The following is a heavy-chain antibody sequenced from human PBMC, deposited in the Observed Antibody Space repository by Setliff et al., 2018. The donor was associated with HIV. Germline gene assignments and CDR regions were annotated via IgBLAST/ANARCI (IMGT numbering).Heavy chain of an antibody. J-gene: IGHJ4*02. Sequence: PGGSLRLSCAASGFTFSSYAMSWVRQTPEKGLEWVSIITSGGSTYYADSAKGRFIISRDNSQNTLYLQMNSLRADDTAICYCAKGFRPVDTALVSGPTYWGQGIRVTVSS. CDR3: AKGFRPVDTALVSGPTY. CDR1: GFTFSSYA. CDR2: ITSGGST. D-gene: IGHD5-18*01. V-gene: IGHV3-23*01.